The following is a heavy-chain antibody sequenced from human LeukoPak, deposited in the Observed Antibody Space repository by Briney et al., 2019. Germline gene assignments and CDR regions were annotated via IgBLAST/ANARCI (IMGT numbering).Heavy chain of an antibody. CDR2: IYYSGST. D-gene: IGHD3-22*01. V-gene: IGHV4-59*08. J-gene: IGHJ4*02. Sequence: SETLSLTCSVSGASISSYFWSWIRQPPGKGLEWIGYIYYSGSTNYNPSLKSRVTISVDTSKNQLSLKLSSVTAADTAVYYCARQRYYYDSSGYPTTNLDYWGQGTLVTVSS. CDR3: ARQRYYYDSSGYPTTNLDY. CDR1: GASISSYF.